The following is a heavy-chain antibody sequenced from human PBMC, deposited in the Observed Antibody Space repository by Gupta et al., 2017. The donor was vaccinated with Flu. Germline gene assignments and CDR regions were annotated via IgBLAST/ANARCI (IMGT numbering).Heavy chain of an antibody. CDR1: GFTFSNAW. CDR3: TTDYGDYVVSDY. V-gene: IGHV3-15*01. CDR2: IKSKTDGGTT. J-gene: IGHJ4*02. D-gene: IGHD4-17*01. Sequence: EVQLVESGGGLVKPGGSLRLSCAASGFTFSNAWMSGVRQAPGKGLEWVGRIKSKTDGGTTDYAAPVKGRFTISRDDSKNTLYLQMNSLKTEDTAVYYCTTDYGDYVVSDYWGQGTLVTVSS.